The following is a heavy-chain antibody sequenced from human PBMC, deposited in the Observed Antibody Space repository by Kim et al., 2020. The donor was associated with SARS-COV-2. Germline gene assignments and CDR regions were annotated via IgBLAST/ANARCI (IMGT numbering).Heavy chain of an antibody. CDR1: GFTFSSYA. J-gene: IGHJ4*02. Sequence: GGSLRLSCAASGFTFSSYAMHWVRQAPGKGLEWVALISYDGSNKYYADSVKGRFTISRDNSKNTLYLQMNSLRAEDTAVYYCARDGGALMDYWGQGTLVTVSS. D-gene: IGHD3-10*01. V-gene: IGHV3-30-3*01. CDR3: ARDGGALMDY. CDR2: ISYDGSNK.